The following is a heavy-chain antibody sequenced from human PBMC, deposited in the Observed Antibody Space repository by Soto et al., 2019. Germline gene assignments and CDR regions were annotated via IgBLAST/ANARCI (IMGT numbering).Heavy chain of an antibody. D-gene: IGHD3-22*01. J-gene: IGHJ3*02. V-gene: IGHV3-11*06. Sequence: XPXKGLEWVSYISSSSSYTNYADSVKGRFTISRDNAKNSLYLQMNSLRAEDTAVYYCARPLTYYYDSSGYLIWGQGTMVTVSS. CDR3: ARPLTYYYDSSGYLI. CDR2: ISSSSSYT.